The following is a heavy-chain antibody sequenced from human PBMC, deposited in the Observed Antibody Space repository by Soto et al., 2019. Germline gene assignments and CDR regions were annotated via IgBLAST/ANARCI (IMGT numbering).Heavy chain of an antibody. D-gene: IGHD2-15*01. CDR1: GFTFGDYM. CDR2: IRSKGYGGTI. J-gene: IGHJ5*02. V-gene: IGHV3-49*04. CDR3: TRDGPGCRGGSGYAA. Sequence: EVQLVESGGGLVQPGRSLRLSCTASGFTFGDYMMSWVRQAPGKGLEWVGFIRSKGYGGTIQYAASVQGRFTISGDDSKSIAYLQMNSMKTEDTAVYYCTRDGPGCRGGSGYAAWGQGTLVTVSS.